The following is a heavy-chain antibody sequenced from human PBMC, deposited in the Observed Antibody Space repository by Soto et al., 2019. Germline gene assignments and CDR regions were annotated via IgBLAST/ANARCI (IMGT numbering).Heavy chain of an antibody. CDR3: ARAPMVRGVYWFDP. CDR1: GGSISSGDYY. V-gene: IGHV4-30-4*01. J-gene: IGHJ5*02. D-gene: IGHD3-10*01. Sequence: SETLSLTCTVSGGSISSGDYYWSWIRQPPGKGLEWIGYIYYSGTTYYNPSLKSRVTISVDTSKNQFSLKQTSVTAADTAVYYCARAPMVRGVYWFDPWGQGTLVTVSS. CDR2: IYYSGTT.